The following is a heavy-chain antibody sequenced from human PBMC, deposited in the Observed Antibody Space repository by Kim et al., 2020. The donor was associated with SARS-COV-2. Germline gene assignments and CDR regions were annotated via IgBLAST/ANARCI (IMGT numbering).Heavy chain of an antibody. J-gene: IGHJ4*02. D-gene: IGHD2-15*01. V-gene: IGHV3-7*01. Sequence: GGSLRLSCAASGFTFSHNWMNWVRQAPGKGLEWVASIKQDGSEKYYVDSVKGRFSISRDNAKSTLYLQMNSLRAEDTAVYYCAREEIVVPCFDYWGQGTL. CDR2: IKQDGSEK. CDR3: AREEIVVPCFDY. CDR1: GFTFSHNW.